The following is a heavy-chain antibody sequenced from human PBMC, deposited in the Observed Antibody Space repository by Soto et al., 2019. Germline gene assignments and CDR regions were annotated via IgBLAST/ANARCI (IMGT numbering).Heavy chain of an antibody. CDR2: IYYSGST. Sequence: QVQLQESGPGLVKPSQTLSLTCTVSGGSISSGGYYWSWIRQHPAKGLEWIGYIYYSGSTYYNPSLQSRVTISVDASKIQFSLKLSSVPAAATAVYYCASYYQPDSGYSLHWYFDLWGRGTLVTVSS. D-gene: IGHD3-22*01. CDR3: ASYYQPDSGYSLHWYFDL. J-gene: IGHJ2*01. CDR1: GGSISSGGYY. V-gene: IGHV4-31*03.